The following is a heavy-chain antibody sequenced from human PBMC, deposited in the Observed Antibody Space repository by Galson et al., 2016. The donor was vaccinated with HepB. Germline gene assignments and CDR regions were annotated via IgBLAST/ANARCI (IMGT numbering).Heavy chain of an antibody. J-gene: IGHJ4*02. Sequence: QSGAEVKKPGESLKISCKGSEYNITNYWVGWVRQTPGKGLENMGIIYLRDSDTRYSPSFQGRVTMSVDKSSSTAYLHWSSLKTSDTAIYYCAGGGYSNSFYYWGQGTLVTVSS. V-gene: IGHV5-51*01. CDR2: IYLRDSDT. CDR3: AGGGYSNSFYY. CDR1: EYNITNYW. D-gene: IGHD5-12*01.